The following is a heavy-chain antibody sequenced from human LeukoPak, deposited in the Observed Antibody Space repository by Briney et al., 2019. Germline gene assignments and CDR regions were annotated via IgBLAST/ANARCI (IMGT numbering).Heavy chain of an antibody. CDR3: AKGKWRGYAFDI. CDR1: GFTFSSYA. V-gene: IGHV3-23*01. Sequence: GGSLRLSCAASGFTFSSYAMSWLRQAPGKGLEWVSAISGSGGSTYYADSVKGRFTISRDNSKNTLYLQMNSLRAEDTAVYYCAKGKWRGYAFDIWGQGTMVTVSS. D-gene: IGHD1-26*01. CDR2: ISGSGGST. J-gene: IGHJ3*02.